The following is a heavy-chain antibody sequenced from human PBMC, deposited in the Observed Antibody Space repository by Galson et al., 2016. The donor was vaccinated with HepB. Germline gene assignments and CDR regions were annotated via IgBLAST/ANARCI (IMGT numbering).Heavy chain of an antibody. CDR2: ISNDGSNE. Sequence: SLRLSCADSGFTFRRNGMHWVRQAPGKGLEWVAVISNDGSNEDYADSVKGRFTISRDNSKTTLYLQMHSLRVEDTAVYYCAKDVYGSGSYHEGIFDYWGQGTLVTVSS. CDR1: GFTFRRNG. V-gene: IGHV3-30*18. CDR3: AKDVYGSGSYHEGIFDY. J-gene: IGHJ4*02. D-gene: IGHD3-10*01.